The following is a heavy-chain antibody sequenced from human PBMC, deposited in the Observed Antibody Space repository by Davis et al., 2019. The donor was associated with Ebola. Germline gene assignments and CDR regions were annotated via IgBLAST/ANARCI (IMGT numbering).Heavy chain of an antibody. CDR3: AKKIPRNNPFDS. J-gene: IGHJ4*02. V-gene: IGHV3-7*03. Sequence: GESLKISCAASGFTFSSYWMSWVRQAPGKGLEWVANIKQDGSEKYYVDSVKGRFTISRDNAKNSLYLQMNSLRAEDTAVYYCAKKIPRNNPFDSWGQGTLVTVSS. D-gene: IGHD2-21*01. CDR1: GFTFSSYW. CDR2: IKQDGSEK.